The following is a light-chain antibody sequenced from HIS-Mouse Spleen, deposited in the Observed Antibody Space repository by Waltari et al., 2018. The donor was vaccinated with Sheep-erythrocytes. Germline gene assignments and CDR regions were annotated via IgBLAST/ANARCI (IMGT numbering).Light chain of an antibody. Sequence: SYELTQPPPVSVSPGQTASITCSGDKLGDKYACWYQQKPGQSPVLAIYQDSKRPSGIPERFSGSNSGNTATLTISGTQAMDEADYYCQAWDSSTAWVFGGGTKLTVL. V-gene: IGLV3-1*01. CDR1: KLGDKY. CDR2: QDS. CDR3: QAWDSSTAWV. J-gene: IGLJ3*02.